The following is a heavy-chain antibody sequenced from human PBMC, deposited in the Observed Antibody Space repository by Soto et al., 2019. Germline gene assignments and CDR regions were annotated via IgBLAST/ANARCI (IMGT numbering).Heavy chain of an antibody. CDR1: GFTFSGHY. CDR3: STTLITAALFAY. D-gene: IGHD2-21*02. Sequence: EVQLVESGGGLVQPGGSLRLSCEGSGFTFSGHYMDWVRQAPGKGLEWVGRIRNKTNGHITAYAAYEKGRIAISRDDSKSFVYPEINSLINEDTDIYYCSTTLITAALFAYWGQGTLGAVSS. J-gene: IGHJ4*02. CDR2: IRNKTNGHIT. V-gene: IGHV3-72*01.